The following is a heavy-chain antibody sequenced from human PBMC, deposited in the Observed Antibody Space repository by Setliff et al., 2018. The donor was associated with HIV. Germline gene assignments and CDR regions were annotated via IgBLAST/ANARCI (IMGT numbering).Heavy chain of an antibody. D-gene: IGHD6-13*01. V-gene: IGHV3-23*01. Sequence: GGSLRLSCVASGITFSMYGMFWVRQAPGKGLEWVSGISGDTFNTYTADSVKGRFTISRDNSRNTLYLQMNNLRAEDSGIYYCAKPPPEYSSNWYSYYFASWGQGTLVTAPQ. CDR1: GITFSMYG. CDR3: AKPPPEYSSNWYSYYFAS. CDR2: ISGDTFNT. J-gene: IGHJ4*02.